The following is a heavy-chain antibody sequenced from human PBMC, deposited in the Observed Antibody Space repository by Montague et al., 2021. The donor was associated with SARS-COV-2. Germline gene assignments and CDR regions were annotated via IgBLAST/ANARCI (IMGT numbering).Heavy chain of an antibody. J-gene: IGHJ3*02. D-gene: IGHD5-18*01. Sequence: FLSLSFSASGFTFSSFAVSWVRQAPGKGLEWVSTITASGDGTYYADSVKGRFTISRDNSKNTLYLQMISLRAEDTAVYFCAEGYSYGSHTFDIWGQGTMVTVSS. CDR3: AEGYSYGSHTFDI. V-gene: IGHV3-23*01. CDR2: ITASGDGT. CDR1: GFTFSSFA.